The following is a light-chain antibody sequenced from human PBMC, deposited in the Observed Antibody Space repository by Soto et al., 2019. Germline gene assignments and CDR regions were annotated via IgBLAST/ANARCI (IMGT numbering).Light chain of an antibody. V-gene: IGLV2-11*01. CDR2: DVS. Sequence: ALTQPRSVSGSPGQSVTISCTGTSSDVGGYNYVSWYQQHPGKAPKLMIYDVSKRPSGVPDRFSGSKSGNTASLTISGLQAEDEADYYCCSYAGTYTLVFGGGTKVTVL. J-gene: IGLJ2*01. CDR3: CSYAGTYTLV. CDR1: SSDVGGYNY.